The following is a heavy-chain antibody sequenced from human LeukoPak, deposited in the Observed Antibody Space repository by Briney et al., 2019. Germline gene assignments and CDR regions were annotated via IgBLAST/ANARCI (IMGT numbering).Heavy chain of an antibody. Sequence: SETLSLTCTVSGGSISSYYWNWIRQPPGKGLEWIGYIYYSGSTNYNPSLKSRVTISVDTSKNQFSLKLSSVTAADTAVYYCASAPGGSSYFDYWGQETLVTVSS. V-gene: IGHV4-59*01. CDR1: GGSISSYY. J-gene: IGHJ4*02. CDR3: ASAPGGSSYFDY. D-gene: IGHD2-15*01. CDR2: IYYSGST.